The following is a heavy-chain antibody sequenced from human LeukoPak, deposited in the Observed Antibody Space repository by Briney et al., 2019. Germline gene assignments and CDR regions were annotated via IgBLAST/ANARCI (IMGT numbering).Heavy chain of an antibody. Sequence: SETLSLTRAVYGGSFSGYYWSWIRQPPGKGLEWIGEINHSGSTNYNPSLKSRVTISVDTSKNQFSLKLSSVTAADTAVYYCARGVLRLGELSLYVRSSLFDYWGQGTLVTVSS. CDR3: ARGVLRLGELSLYVRSSLFDY. CDR2: INHSGST. V-gene: IGHV4-34*01. J-gene: IGHJ4*02. D-gene: IGHD3-16*02. CDR1: GGSFSGYY.